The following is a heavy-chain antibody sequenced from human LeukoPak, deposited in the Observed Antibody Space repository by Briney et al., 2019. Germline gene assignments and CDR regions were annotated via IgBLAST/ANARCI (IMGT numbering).Heavy chain of an antibody. Sequence: SETLSLTCTVSGGSISSSYYWGWIRQPPGKELEWIGGIYYSGSTYYNPSLKSRVTISIDTSKNQFSLKLTSVTAADTAVYYCARTGYSTGWDRFSFVYWGQGTLVTVSS. V-gene: IGHV4-39*01. CDR2: IYYSGST. CDR1: GGSISSSYY. D-gene: IGHD6-19*01. CDR3: ARTGYSTGWDRFSFVY. J-gene: IGHJ4*02.